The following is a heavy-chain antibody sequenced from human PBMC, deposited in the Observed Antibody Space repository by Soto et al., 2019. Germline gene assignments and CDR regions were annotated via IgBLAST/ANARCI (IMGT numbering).Heavy chain of an antibody. J-gene: IGHJ4*02. V-gene: IGHV3-30*18. CDR3: AKELAYGDLLSGLEY. D-gene: IGHD3-9*01. CDR1: GFSFSSYA. CDR2: ISHDGNIK. Sequence: QVQLVESGGGVVQPGRSLRLSCAASGFSFSSYAMHWVRQAPGKGREWVAIISHDGNIKRYADFVEGRFIVFRDNSNNNLLLQMEILNTDDTAVYYCAKELAYGDLLSGLEYWGQGTLVTVAS.